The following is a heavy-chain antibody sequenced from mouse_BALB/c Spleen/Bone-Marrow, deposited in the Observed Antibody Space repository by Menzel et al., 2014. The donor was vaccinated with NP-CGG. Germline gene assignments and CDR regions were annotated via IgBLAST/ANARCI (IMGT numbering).Heavy chain of an antibody. J-gene: IGHJ3*01. Sequence: LVESGAELMKPGASVKISCKATGYTFSSYWIEWVKQRPGHGLEWIGEILPGSGSTNYNEKFKGRATFTADTSSNTAYVQLSSLTSEDSAVYYCARNGNYPAWSAYWGQGTLVTVSA. CDR3: ARNGNYPAWSAY. CDR1: GYTFSSYW. CDR2: ILPGSGST. D-gene: IGHD2-1*01. V-gene: IGHV1-9*01.